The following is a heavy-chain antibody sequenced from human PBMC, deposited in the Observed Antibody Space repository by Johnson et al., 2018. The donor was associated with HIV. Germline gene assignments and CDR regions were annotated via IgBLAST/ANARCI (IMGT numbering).Heavy chain of an antibody. D-gene: IGHD1-1*01. V-gene: IGHV3-43*02. CDR1: RFIFDDYG. CDR2: ISWDGDST. CDR3: AKDLRRYPAFDI. J-gene: IGHJ3*02. Sequence: VQLVESGGGVLRPGGSLRLSCEGFRFIFDDYGLSWVRQAPGKGLEWVSLISWDGDSTYYADSLKGRFTISRDNSKNSLYLQMNSLRTEDTALYYCAKDLRRYPAFDIWGQGTMVTVSS.